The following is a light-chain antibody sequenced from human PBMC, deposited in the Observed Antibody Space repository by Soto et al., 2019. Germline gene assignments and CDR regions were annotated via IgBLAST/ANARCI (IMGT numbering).Light chain of an antibody. V-gene: IGKV3-15*01. Sequence: EIVMTQSPATLSVSPGESATLSCRASQSVSSNLAWYQQKPGQAPRLLISGASTRATGIPARFSGSGSGTDFTLTLSSLQSEDVAVYYCQQYNNWPPYTFGQGTKLEIK. CDR1: QSVSSN. CDR3: QQYNNWPPYT. CDR2: GAS. J-gene: IGKJ2*01.